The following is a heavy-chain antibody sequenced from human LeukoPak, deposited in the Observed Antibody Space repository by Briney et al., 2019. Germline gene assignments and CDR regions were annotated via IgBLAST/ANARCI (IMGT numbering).Heavy chain of an antibody. D-gene: IGHD3-16*01. CDR2: IIPIFGTA. V-gene: IGHV1-69*06. CDR1: GGTFSSYA. J-gene: IGHJ4*02. Sequence: ASVTVSCKASGGTFSSYAISWVRQAPGQGLEWMGGIIPIFGTANYAQKFQGRVTITADKSTRTAYMELSSLRSEDTAVYYCARGEGGIGSSFDYWGQGTLVTVSS. CDR3: ARGEGGIGSSFDY.